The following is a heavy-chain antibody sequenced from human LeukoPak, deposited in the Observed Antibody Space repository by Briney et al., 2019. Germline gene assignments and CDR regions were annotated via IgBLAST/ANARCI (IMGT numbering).Heavy chain of an antibody. V-gene: IGHV3-30*04. CDR1: GFTFSSYS. CDR3: AREFLPDPGPYDY. Sequence: GRSLRLSCAASGFTFSSYSRHWVRQAPGKGLEWVAVISYDGSNKYYADSVKGRFTISRDNSKNTLYLQMNSLRAEDTAVYYCAREFLPDPGPYDYWGQGTLVTVSS. D-gene: IGHD3-3*01. CDR2: ISYDGSNK. J-gene: IGHJ4*02.